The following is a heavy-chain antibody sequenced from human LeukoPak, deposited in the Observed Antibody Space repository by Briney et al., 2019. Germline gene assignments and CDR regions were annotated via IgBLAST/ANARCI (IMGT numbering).Heavy chain of an antibody. V-gene: IGHV4-39*07. CDR3: ARGREMTISESDY. Sequence: PSETLSLTCTVSGGSISSSSYYWGWIRQPPGKGLEWIGSTYYGGSTYYNPSLKSRVTISVDTSKNQFSLKLSSVTAADTAVYYCARGREMTISESDYWGQGTLVTVSS. J-gene: IGHJ4*02. CDR1: GGSISSSSYY. CDR2: TYYGGST. D-gene: IGHD5-24*01.